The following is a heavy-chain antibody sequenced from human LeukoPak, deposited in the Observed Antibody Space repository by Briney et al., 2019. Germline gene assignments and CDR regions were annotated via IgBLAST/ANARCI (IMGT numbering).Heavy chain of an antibody. CDR2: IYNTGSS. J-gene: IGHJ3*02. CDR3: ARAVTGDALDI. Sequence: PSETLSLTCTVSSGSISGYHLTWLRQPAGKGLEWIGRIYNTGSSTYNPSLKSRVTMSVDTSKKHFSLKLSSVTAADTAVYYCARAVTGDALDIWGQGTMVIVSS. CDR1: SGSISGYH. V-gene: IGHV4-4*07. D-gene: IGHD2-21*02.